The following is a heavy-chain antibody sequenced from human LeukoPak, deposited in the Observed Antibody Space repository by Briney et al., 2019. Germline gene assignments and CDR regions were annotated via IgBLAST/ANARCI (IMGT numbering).Heavy chain of an antibody. CDR3: APPVASGFNRNDY. Sequence: PGGSLRLSCAASGFTFSSYGMHWVRQAPGKGLEWVAFVRYDGSNKYSADSVKGRFTISRDNSKTTLYLQMDSLRAEDTAVYYCAPPVASGFNRNDYWGQGTLVTVSP. CDR2: VRYDGSNK. J-gene: IGHJ4*02. V-gene: IGHV3-30*02. CDR1: GFTFSSYG. D-gene: IGHD3-22*01.